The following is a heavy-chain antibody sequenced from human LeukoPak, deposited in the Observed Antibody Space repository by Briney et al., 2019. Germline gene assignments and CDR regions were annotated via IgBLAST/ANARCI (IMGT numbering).Heavy chain of an antibody. CDR2: INHSGST. V-gene: IGHV4-34*01. CDR1: GGSFSGYY. CDR3: ARQVPYGSGIDGWFDP. D-gene: IGHD3-10*01. Sequence: SETLSLTCAVYGGSFSGYYWSWIRQPPGKGLEWIGEINHSGSTNYNPSLKSRVTISVDTSKNQFSLKLSSVTAADTAVYYCARQVPYGSGIDGWFDPWGQGTLVTVSS. J-gene: IGHJ5*02.